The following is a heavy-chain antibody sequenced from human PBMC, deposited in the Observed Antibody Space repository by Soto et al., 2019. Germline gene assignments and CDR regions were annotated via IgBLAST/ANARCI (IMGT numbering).Heavy chain of an antibody. CDR3: ARDVDGSGSSFDY. CDR2: IYYSGNT. V-gene: IGHV4-31*01. D-gene: IGHD3-10*01. CDR1: GGSISSGGYY. J-gene: IGHJ4*02. Sequence: QVQLQESGPGLVKPSQTLSLTCTVSGGSISSGGYYWTWIRQHPGKGLEWIGYIYYSGNTYYNPSLKSPVTISVDTSKNQFSLKLSSVTAADTAVYYCARDVDGSGSSFDYWGQGTLVTVSS.